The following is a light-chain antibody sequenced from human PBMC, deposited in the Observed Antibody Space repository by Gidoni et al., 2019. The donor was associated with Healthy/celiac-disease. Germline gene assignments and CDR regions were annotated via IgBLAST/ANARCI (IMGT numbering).Light chain of an antibody. CDR3: QQYYSTWVT. Sequence: IAMTQSQDSLEVSLGERATINCKSSQSVLYSSNNKNYLAWYQQKPGQPPKLLIYWASTRESGVPDRFSGSGSGTDFTLSICSLQSEDVAVYYCQQYYSTWVTFGPGTKVDIK. J-gene: IGKJ3*01. CDR2: WAS. CDR1: QSVLYSSNNKNY. V-gene: IGKV4-1*01.